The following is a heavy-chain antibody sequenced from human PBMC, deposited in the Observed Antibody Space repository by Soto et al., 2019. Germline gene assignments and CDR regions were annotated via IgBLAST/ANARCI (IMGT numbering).Heavy chain of an antibody. D-gene: IGHD6-19*01. Sequence: QVQLQESGPGLVKPSQTLSLTCTVSGGSISSGGYYWSWIRQHPGEGLEWIGYIYYSGSTYYNPSLKSRVTISVDTSKNQFSLKLSSVTAAHTAVYYCAREKVWVAAVAVFDPWGQGTLVTVSS. CDR1: GGSISSGGYY. V-gene: IGHV4-31*03. CDR2: IYYSGST. J-gene: IGHJ5*02. CDR3: AREKVWVAAVAVFDP.